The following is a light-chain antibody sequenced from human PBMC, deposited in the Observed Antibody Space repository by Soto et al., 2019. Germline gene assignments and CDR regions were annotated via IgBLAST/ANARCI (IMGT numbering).Light chain of an antibody. CDR1: SSDVGGYDY. CDR3: CSYAGSYTFV. J-gene: IGLJ1*01. CDR2: DVI. V-gene: IGLV2-11*01. Sequence: QSVLTQPRSVSGSPGQSVTVSCNGTSSDVGGYDYVAWYQQYPGKAPKLMIYDVIKRPSGVPDRFSGSKSGNTASLTISGLQAEDEADYYCCSYAGSYTFVFGTGTKVTVL.